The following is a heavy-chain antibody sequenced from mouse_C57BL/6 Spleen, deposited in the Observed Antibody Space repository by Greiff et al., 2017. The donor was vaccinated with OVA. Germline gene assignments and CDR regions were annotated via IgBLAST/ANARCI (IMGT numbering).Heavy chain of an antibody. D-gene: IGHD2-4*01. CDR3: AGGHYDYDGRGFDY. CDR2: IYPGSGST. CDR1: GYTFTSYW. V-gene: IGHV1-55*01. J-gene: IGHJ2*01. Sequence: QVQLQQPGAELVKPGASVKMSCKASGYTFTSYWIPWVKQRPGQGLEWIGDIYPGSGSTTYNEKFKSKATLTVDTSSSTAYMQLSSLTSEDSAVYYGAGGHYDYDGRGFDYWGKGTTLTVSS.